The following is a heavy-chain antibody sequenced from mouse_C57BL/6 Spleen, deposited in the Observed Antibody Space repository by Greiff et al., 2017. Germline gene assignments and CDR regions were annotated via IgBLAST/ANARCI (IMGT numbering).Heavy chain of an antibody. CDR3: ARSNYYGSRDYAMDY. D-gene: IGHD1-1*01. J-gene: IGHJ4*01. CDR2: IHPNSGST. V-gene: IGHV1-64*01. CDR1: GYTFTSYW. Sequence: QVQLQQPGAELVKPGASVKLSCKASGYTFTSYWMHWVKQRPGQGLEWIGMIHPNSGSTNYNEKFKSKATLTVDKSSSTAYMQLSSLTSEDSAVYYCARSNYYGSRDYAMDYWGKGTSFTVSS.